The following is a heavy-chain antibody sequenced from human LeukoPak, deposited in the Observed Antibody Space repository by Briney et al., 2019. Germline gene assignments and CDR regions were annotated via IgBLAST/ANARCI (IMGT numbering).Heavy chain of an antibody. V-gene: IGHV3-48*01. CDR2: ISSSSSTI. CDR1: GFTFSRYS. D-gene: IGHD1-26*01. CDR3: ARDLWWELRGDFDY. Sequence: VGSLRLSCAASGFTFSRYSMNWVRQAPGPGLEWVSYISSSSSTIYYADSVKGRFTISRDNAKNSLYLQMNSLRAEDTAVYYCARDLWWELRGDFDYWGQGTLVTVSS. J-gene: IGHJ4*02.